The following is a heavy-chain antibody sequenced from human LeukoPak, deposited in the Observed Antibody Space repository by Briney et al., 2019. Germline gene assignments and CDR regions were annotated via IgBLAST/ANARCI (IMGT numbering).Heavy chain of an antibody. J-gene: IGHJ2*01. CDR3: ARDLERVAGRGWYFDL. CDR2: ISYDGSNK. V-gene: IGHV3-30*04. Sequence: GGSLRLSCAASGFTFSSYAMHWVRQAPGKGLEWVAVISYDGSNKYYADSVKGRFTISRDNSKNTLYLQMNSLRAEDTAVYYCARDLERVAGRGWYFDLWGRGTLVTVSS. D-gene: IGHD6-19*01. CDR1: GFTFSSYA.